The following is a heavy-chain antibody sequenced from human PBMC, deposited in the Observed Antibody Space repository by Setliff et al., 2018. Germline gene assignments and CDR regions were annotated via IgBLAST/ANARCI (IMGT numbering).Heavy chain of an antibody. J-gene: IGHJ4*02. Sequence: SETLSLTCAVYGGSFSGYSWSWIRQPPGKGLEWIGKINHSGSTNYNPSLKSRVTISIDTSKNQFSVRLNSVTAADTAVYYCAHSTTFDLHHDYWGQGALVTVSS. CDR3: AHSTTFDLHHDY. CDR2: INHSGST. CDR1: GGSFSGYS. V-gene: IGHV4-34*01. D-gene: IGHD3-9*01.